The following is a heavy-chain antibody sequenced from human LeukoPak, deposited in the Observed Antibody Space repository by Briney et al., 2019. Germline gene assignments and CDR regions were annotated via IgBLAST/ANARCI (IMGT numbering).Heavy chain of an antibody. CDR2: ISSSSSYI. CDR3: AKDLTGDLDDPRDWFDP. V-gene: IGHV3-21*04. CDR1: GFTFSSYS. J-gene: IGHJ5*02. Sequence: TGGSLRLSCAASGFTFSSYSMNWVRQAPGKGLEWVSSISSSSSYIYYADSVKGRFTISRDNAKNSLYLQMNSLRAEDTAVYYCAKDLTGDLDDPRDWFDPWGQGTLVTVSS. D-gene: IGHD7-27*01.